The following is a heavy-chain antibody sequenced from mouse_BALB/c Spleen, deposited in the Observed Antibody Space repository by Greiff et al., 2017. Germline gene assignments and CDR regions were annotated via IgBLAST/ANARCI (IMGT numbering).Heavy chain of an antibody. J-gene: IGHJ3*01. CDR3: AKNYDYDDGFAY. V-gene: IGHV3-8*02. Sequence: VQLKQSGPSLVKPSQTLSLTCSVTGDSITSGYWNWIRKFPGNKLEYMGYISYSGSTYYNPSLKSRISITRDTSKNQYYLQLNSVTTEDTATYYCAKNYDYDDGFAYWGQGTLVTVSA. CDR1: GDSITSGY. CDR2: ISYSGST. D-gene: IGHD2-4*01.